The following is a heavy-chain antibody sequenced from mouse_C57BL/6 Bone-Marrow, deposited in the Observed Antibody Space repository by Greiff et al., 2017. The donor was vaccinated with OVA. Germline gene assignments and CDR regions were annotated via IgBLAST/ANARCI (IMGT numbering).Heavy chain of an antibody. D-gene: IGHD1-1*01. V-gene: IGHV5-12*01. J-gene: IGHJ2*01. CDR1: GFPFSAYS. Sequence: EVKVVESGGGLVQPGGSLKLSCAASGFPFSAYSMFWVRRPPETGLEWVAYISNGGRSTYYPDTVKCRFTISRDNAKNTLYLQMSRLKSEDTAMYYCARQYYGSSCDDWGQGTTLTVSS. CDR2: ISNGGRST. CDR3: ARQYYGSSCDD.